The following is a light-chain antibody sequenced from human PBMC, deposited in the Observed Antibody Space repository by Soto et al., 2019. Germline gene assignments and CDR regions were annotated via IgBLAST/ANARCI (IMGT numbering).Light chain of an antibody. CDR2: EVN. J-gene: IGLJ1*01. Sequence: QSVLTQPPSASGSPGQSVAISCTGTSSDVGGYTYVSWYQQHPGKAPKLMIYEVNTRPSGVPDRFSGSKSGNTASLTVSGLQAEDEADYYCSSYAGSSNVFGTGTKVTVL. CDR1: SSDVGGYTY. CDR3: SSYAGSSNV. V-gene: IGLV2-8*01.